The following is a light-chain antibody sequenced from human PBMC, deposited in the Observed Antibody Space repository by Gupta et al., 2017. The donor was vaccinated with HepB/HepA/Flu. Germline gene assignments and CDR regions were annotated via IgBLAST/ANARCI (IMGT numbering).Light chain of an antibody. CDR1: QSVSSN. CDR2: GAS. J-gene: IGKJ1*01. Sequence: ELVMTQSPATLSVSPGKRATLSCRASQSVSSNLAWYQQKPGQAPRLLIYGASTRATGLPARFSGSGSGTEFTLSISSLQSEDFAVYYCQQYNDWPRTFGQGTKVEIK. V-gene: IGKV3-15*01. CDR3: QQYNDWPRT.